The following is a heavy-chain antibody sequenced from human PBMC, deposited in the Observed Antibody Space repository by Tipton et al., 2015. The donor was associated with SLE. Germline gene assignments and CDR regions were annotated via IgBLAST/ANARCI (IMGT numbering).Heavy chain of an antibody. CDR2: VHLVGST. V-gene: IGHV4-34*01. CDR3: ARQGFEV. Sequence: TLSLTCAVYGGSFSGYHWSWVRQPPGKGLEWIGEVHLVGSTNYNPSLKSRVNISLDTSNNQFFLKLNSVTAADTAQYYCARQGFEVWGQGTLVTVSS. J-gene: IGHJ4*02. CDR1: GGSFSGYH.